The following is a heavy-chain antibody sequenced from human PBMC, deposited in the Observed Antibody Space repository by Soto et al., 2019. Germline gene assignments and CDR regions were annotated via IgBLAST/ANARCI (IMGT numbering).Heavy chain of an antibody. V-gene: IGHV3-23*01. CDR2: ISNSGGSA. Sequence: EVQLLESEGGLVQPGGFLRLSCAASGFTFSSFTMSWVRQAPGKGLEWVSDISNSGGSAYYAGSVKGRFTISRDNSKNTLYLQMNSLRVEDTAVYYCARGRWAAGLFDYWGLGTLVTVSS. J-gene: IGHJ4*02. D-gene: IGHD6-19*01. CDR3: ARGRWAAGLFDY. CDR1: GFTFSSFT.